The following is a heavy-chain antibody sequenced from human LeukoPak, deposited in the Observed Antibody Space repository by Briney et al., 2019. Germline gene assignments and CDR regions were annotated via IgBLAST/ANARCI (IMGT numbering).Heavy chain of an antibody. CDR2: INHSGST. D-gene: IGHD1-26*01. CDR3: ARRSLVGATNY. V-gene: IGHV4-34*01. J-gene: IGHJ4*02. Sequence: SETLSLTCAVYGGSFSGYYWSWIRQPPGKGLEWIGEINHSGSTYYNPSLKSRVTISVDTSKSQFSLKLSSVTAADTAVYYCARRSLVGATNYWGQGTLVTVSS. CDR1: GGSFSGYY.